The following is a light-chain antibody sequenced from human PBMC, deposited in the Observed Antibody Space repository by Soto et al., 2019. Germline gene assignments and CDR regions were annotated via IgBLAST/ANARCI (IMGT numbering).Light chain of an antibody. CDR1: SSDVGDYNY. CDR3: CSYAGSRWI. J-gene: IGLJ3*02. Sequence: QSALAQPRSVSGSPGQSVTISCTGTSSDVGDYNYVSWYQQHPGKAPKLVIYDVSQRPSGVPDRFSGSKSGNTASLTISGLQAEDESDYYCCSYAGSRWIFGGGTKLT. V-gene: IGLV2-11*01. CDR2: DVS.